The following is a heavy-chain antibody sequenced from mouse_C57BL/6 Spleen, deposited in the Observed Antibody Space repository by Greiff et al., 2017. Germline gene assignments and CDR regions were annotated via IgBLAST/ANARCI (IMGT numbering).Heavy chain of an antibody. V-gene: IGHV1-59*01. CDR1: GYTFTSYW. Sequence: VQLQQPGAELVRPGTSVKLSCKASGYTFTSYWMHWVKQRPGQGLEWIGVIDPSDSYTSYNQKFKGKATLTVDTSSSTAYMQLSSLTSEDSAVYYCARRDYYDSSLDYWGQGTTLTVSS. CDR2: IDPSDSYT. J-gene: IGHJ2*01. D-gene: IGHD1-1*01. CDR3: ARRDYYDSSLDY.